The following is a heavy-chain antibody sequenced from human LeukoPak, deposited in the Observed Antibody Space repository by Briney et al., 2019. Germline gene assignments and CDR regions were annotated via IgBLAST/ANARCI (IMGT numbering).Heavy chain of an antibody. CDR2: ITSSITYI. J-gene: IGHJ6*03. D-gene: IGHD1-26*01. V-gene: IGHV3-21*01. CDR1: GFTFNNYN. CDR3: ARDPYSGNYGAYYYYYMDV. Sequence: PGGSLRLSCAASGFTFNNYNMNWVRQAPGKGLEWVSSITSSITYIYYADSVKGRFTISRDNAKNSLYLQMDSLRPEDTAVYYCARDPYSGNYGAYYYYYMDVWGKGTTVTISS.